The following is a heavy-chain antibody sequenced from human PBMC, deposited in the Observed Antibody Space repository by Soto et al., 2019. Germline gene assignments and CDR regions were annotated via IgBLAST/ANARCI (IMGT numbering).Heavy chain of an antibody. CDR1: GFTFSSYA. CDR3: ARVVVPAAMVGAFDI. J-gene: IGHJ3*02. Sequence: GGSLRLSCAASGFTFSSYAMHWVRQAPGKGLEWVAVISYDGSNKYYADSVKGRFTISRDNSKNTLYLQMNSLRAEDTAVYYCARVVVPAAMVGAFDIWGQGTMVTVSS. V-gene: IGHV3-30-3*01. CDR2: ISYDGSNK. D-gene: IGHD2-2*01.